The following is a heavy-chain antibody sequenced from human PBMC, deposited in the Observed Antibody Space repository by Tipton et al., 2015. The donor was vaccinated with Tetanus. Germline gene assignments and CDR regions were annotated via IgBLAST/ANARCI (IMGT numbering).Heavy chain of an antibody. D-gene: IGHD2-15*01. V-gene: IGHV4-4*07. CDR3: ARDDCSGGSCYYY. CDR2: IYTSGST. Sequence: TLSLTCTVSGDSISSYYWSWIRQPAGKGLEWIGRIYTSGSTNYTPPLKSRVTMSVDTSKNQFSLKLSSVTAADTAVYYCARDDCSGGSCYYYWGQGTLVTVSS. J-gene: IGHJ4*02. CDR1: GDSISSYY.